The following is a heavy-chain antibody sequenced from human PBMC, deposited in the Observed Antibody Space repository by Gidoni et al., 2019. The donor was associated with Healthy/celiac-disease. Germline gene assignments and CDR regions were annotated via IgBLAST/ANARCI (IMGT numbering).Heavy chain of an antibody. J-gene: IGHJ4*02. CDR3: ASIYYYDSSGYYFDY. V-gene: IGHV5-51*01. Sequence: EVQLVQSVAEVKKPGESLKLSCKGSGYSFTSYLPGWVRQIPGKGLEWMGIIYPGDSDTRYSPSFQGQVTISADKSISTAYLQWSSLKASDTAMYYCASIYYYDSSGYYFDYWGQGTLVTVSS. CDR1: GYSFTSYL. D-gene: IGHD3-22*01. CDR2: IYPGDSDT.